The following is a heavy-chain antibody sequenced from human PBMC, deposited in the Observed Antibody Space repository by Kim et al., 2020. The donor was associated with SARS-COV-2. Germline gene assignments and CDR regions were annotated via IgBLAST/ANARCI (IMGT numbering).Heavy chain of an antibody. D-gene: IGHD4-17*01. CDR2: IIPIFGTA. V-gene: IGHV1-69*13. CDR3: GSPDGDSYYGMDV. J-gene: IGHJ6*02. Sequence: SVKVSCKASGGTFSSYAISWVRQAPGQGLEWMGGIIPIFGTANYAQKFQGRVTITADESTSTAYMELSSPRSEDTAVYYCGSPDGDSYYGMDVWGQGTTVTVSS. CDR1: GGTFSSYA.